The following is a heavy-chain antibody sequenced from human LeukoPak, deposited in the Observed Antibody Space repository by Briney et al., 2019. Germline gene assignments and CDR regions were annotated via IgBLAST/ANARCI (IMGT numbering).Heavy chain of an antibody. CDR2: ISYDGNNK. V-gene: IGHV3-30*03. J-gene: IGHJ4*02. Sequence: GRPLRLSCAASGLTLSNSGMHWVRQAPGKGLEWVAAISYDGNNKYYADSVKGRFTISRDNSKNTLYLQMNSVRDEATAVYYCARDIGGLDGDGLDYWGQGTLVTVSS. CDR1: GLTLSNSG. CDR3: ARDIGGLDGDGLDY. D-gene: IGHD4-17*01.